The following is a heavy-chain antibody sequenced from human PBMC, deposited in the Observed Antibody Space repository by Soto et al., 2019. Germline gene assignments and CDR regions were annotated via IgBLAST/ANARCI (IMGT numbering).Heavy chain of an antibody. V-gene: IGHV3-30*18. CDR1: GFTFSSYG. J-gene: IGHJ4*02. CDR3: AKARSGWSTLFDY. CDR2: ISYDGSNK. Sequence: ESVGGVVQPGRSLRLSCAASGFTFSSYGMHWVRQAPGKGLEWVAVISYDGSNKYYADSVKGRFTISRDNSKNTLYLQMNSLRAEDTAVYYCAKARSGWSTLFDYWGQGTLVTVSS. D-gene: IGHD6-19*01.